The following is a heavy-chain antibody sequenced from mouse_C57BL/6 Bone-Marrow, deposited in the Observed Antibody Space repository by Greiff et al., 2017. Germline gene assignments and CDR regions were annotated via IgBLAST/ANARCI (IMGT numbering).Heavy chain of an antibody. V-gene: IGHV7-3*01. CDR2: IRNKANGYTT. J-gene: IGHJ1*03. CDR3: ARILDWYFDV. CDR1: GFTFTDYY. Sequence: EVKVVESGGGLVQPGGSLSLSCAASGFTFTDYYMSWVRQPPGKALEWLGFIRNKANGYTTEYSASVKGLFTISRDNSQSILYLQMNALRAEDSATYYFARILDWYFDVWGTGTTVTVSS.